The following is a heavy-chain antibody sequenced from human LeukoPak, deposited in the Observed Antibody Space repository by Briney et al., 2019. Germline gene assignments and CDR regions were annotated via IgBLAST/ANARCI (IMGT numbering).Heavy chain of an antibody. CDR2: ISSSSSTI. CDR1: GFTFSSYS. V-gene: IGHV3-48*01. CDR3: AKSQYYYDSSAAAGAFDI. Sequence: GGSLRLSCAASGFTFSSYSMNWVRQAPGKGLEWVSYISSSSSTIYYADSVKGRFTISRDKAKNSLYLQMNSLRAEDTAVYYCAKSQYYYDSSAAAGAFDIWGQGTMVTVSS. D-gene: IGHD3-22*01. J-gene: IGHJ3*02.